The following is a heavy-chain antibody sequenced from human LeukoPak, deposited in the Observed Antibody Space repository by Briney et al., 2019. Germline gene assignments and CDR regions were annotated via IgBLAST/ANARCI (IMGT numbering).Heavy chain of an antibody. CDR3: ARADTQLPDR. CDR1: GDSITPYF. J-gene: IGHJ5*02. Sequence: SETLSLTCTVPGDSITPYFWNWIRQPPGKGLEWIGYIYYSGSTNYNPSLKSRVTISVDTSKNQVSLRLRSVTAADTAVYYCARADTQLPDRWGQGTLVIVSS. V-gene: IGHV4-59*01. CDR2: IYYSGST. D-gene: IGHD5-18*01.